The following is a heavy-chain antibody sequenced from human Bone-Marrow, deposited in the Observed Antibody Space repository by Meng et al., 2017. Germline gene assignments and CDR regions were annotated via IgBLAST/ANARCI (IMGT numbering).Heavy chain of an antibody. D-gene: IGHD6-13*01. Sequence: EGRVWGSGGGLVKPGGSLRLSCVASGFSFTDAWMSWVRQAPGNGLEWVGRIKSNSDGGTTDYAAPVKGRFTISRDDSKNTLYLQMNSLITEDTAVYFCATGAAAADHWGQGTLVTVSS. CDR2: IKSNSDGGTT. CDR1: GFSFTDAW. J-gene: IGHJ4*02. CDR3: ATGAAAADH. V-gene: IGHV3-15*01.